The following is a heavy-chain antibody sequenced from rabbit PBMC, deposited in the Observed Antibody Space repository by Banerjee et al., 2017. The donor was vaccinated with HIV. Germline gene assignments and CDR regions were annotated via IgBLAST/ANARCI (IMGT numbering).Heavy chain of an antibody. CDR1: GFSFSSSYW. CDR2: IYGGSSGST. J-gene: IGHJ4*01. V-gene: IGHV1S45*01. CDR3: ARDAGYAGSNL. D-gene: IGHD4-2*01. Sequence: EESGGDLVKPEGSLTLTCTASGFSFSSSYWICWVRQAPGKGLEWIACIYGGSSGSTYYANWAKVRFTISKTSSTTVTLQMTSLTAADTATYFCARDAGYAGSNLWGPGTLVTVS.